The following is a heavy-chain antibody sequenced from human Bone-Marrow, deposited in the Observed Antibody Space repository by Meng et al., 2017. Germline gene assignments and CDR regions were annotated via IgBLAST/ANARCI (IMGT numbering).Heavy chain of an antibody. D-gene: IGHD3-16*02. CDR3: ARDTRLRLGELSLFYYFDY. V-gene: IGHV3-23*01. CDR1: GFTFSSYA. Sequence: GESLKISCAASGFTFSSYAMSWVRQAPGKGLEWVSAISGSGGSTYYADSVKGRFTISRDNAKNSLYLQMNSLRAEDTAVYYCARDTRLRLGELSLFYYFDYWGQGTLVTVSS. J-gene: IGHJ4*02. CDR2: ISGSGGST.